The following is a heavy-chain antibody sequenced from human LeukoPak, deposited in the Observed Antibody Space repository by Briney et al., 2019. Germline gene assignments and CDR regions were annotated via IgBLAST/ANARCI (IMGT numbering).Heavy chain of an antibody. D-gene: IGHD5-24*01. CDR2: ITGSAGAT. Sequence: PGGSLRLSCAVSGLTFSSFAMSWVRQAPGKGLEWVSAITGSAGATWYADAVKGRLTISRDNSKNTMYLQMNSLGAEDTALYYCAKMKGATEYYYYAMDVWGKGTMVSVSS. CDR3: AKMKGATEYYYYAMDV. V-gene: IGHV3-23*01. CDR1: GLTFSSFA. J-gene: IGHJ6*04.